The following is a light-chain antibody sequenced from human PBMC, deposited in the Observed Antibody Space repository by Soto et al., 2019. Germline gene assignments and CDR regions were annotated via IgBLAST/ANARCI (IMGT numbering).Light chain of an antibody. CDR2: DAS. V-gene: IGKV1-13*02. CDR3: QQFNSYPRLT. Sequence: AIQLTQSPSSLSASVGDRVTITCRASQGISSALAWYQQKPGKAPKLLIYDASSLESRVPSRFSGSGSGTDVTLTISSLQPDDFATYYCQQFNSYPRLTFGGGTKVEIK. J-gene: IGKJ4*01. CDR1: QGISSA.